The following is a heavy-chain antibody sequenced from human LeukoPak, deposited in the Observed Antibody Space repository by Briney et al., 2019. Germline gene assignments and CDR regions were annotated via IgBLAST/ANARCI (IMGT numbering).Heavy chain of an antibody. V-gene: IGHV4-30-4*08. CDR2: IYYSGST. CDR3: ASLVSTYYHGSGSPAY. Sequence: TLSLTCTVSHGSFSSGDYYWSWIRQPPGKGLEWIGYIYYSGSTYYNPPLKSRITISVDTSKNQFSLKLSSVTAADTAVYYCASLVSTYYHGSGSPAYWGQGTLVTVSS. J-gene: IGHJ4*02. D-gene: IGHD3-10*01. CDR1: HGSFSSGDYY.